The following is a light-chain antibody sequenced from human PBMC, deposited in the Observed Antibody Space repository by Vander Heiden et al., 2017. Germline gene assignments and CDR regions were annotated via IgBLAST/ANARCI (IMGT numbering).Light chain of an antibody. J-gene: IGKJ1*01. CDR2: ASS. Sequence: DIKMTHAQSSLSASVGERVTITVGASRVIGNYLAWYQQKPGTVPQLLLYASSTVQSGAPSCFSGSASGTDFTLTISRLHPEDVSTYYCQKYNSPPWTFGQGTKVEIK. CDR1: RVIGNY. V-gene: IGKV1-27*01. CDR3: QKYNSPPWT.